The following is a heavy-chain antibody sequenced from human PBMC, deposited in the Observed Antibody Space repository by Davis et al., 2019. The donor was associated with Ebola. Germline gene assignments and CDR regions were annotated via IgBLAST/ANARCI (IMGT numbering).Heavy chain of an antibody. CDR1: GYTFTSYY. V-gene: IGHV7-4-1*02. D-gene: IGHD3-10*01. CDR2: INTNTGNP. CDR3: ARDRGNFDY. J-gene: IGHJ4*02. Sequence: ASVKVSCKASGYTFTSYYMHWVRQAPGQGLEWMVWINTNTGNPTYAQGFTGRFVFSLDTSVSTAYLQISSLKAEDTAIYYCARDRGNFDYWGQGTLVTVSS.